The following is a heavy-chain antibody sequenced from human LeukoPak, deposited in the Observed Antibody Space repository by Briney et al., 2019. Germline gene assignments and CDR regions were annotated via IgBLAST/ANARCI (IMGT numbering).Heavy chain of an antibody. CDR3: ARGALHYYDSSGCDGLNWFDP. CDR1: GGTFSSYA. CDR2: IIPIFGTA. V-gene: IGHV1-69*05. Sequence: ASVKVSCKASGGTFSSYAISWVRQAPGQGLEWMGRIIPIFGTASYAQKFQGRVTITTDESTSTAYMELSSLRSEDTAVYYCARGALHYYDSSGCDGLNWFDPWGQGTLVTVSS. D-gene: IGHD3-22*01. J-gene: IGHJ5*02.